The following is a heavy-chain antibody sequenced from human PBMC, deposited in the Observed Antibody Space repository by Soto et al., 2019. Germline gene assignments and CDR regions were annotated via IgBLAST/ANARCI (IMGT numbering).Heavy chain of an antibody. CDR1: GYTFTSYD. CDR3: ARTRLPVAMRGWFDP. J-gene: IGHJ5*02. D-gene: IGHD2-2*01. V-gene: IGHV1-8*01. Sequence: QVQLVQSGAEVKKPGASVKVSCKASGYTFTSYDINWVRQATGQGLEWRGWMNPNSGNTGYAQKFQGRVNMTRNTSISTAYMERSSLRSEDTAVYYCARTRLPVAMRGWFDPWGQGTLVTVSS. CDR2: MNPNSGNT.